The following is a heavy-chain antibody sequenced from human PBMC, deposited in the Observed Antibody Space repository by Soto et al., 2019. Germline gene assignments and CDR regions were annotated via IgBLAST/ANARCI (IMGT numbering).Heavy chain of an antibody. CDR3: ARGLECRGYCLDKPTWFAP. D-gene: IGHD2-15*01. J-gene: IGHJ5*02. CDR2: IIPIFGTP. CDR1: GGTFSTYT. V-gene: IGHV1-69*06. Sequence: QVQLVQSGAAVKKPGSSVKVSCKASGGTFSTYTFSWVRQAPGQGLEWMGRIIPIFGTPYYAQKFQGRVTITADKSTSTVYMELSSLRSDDTAVYFCARGLECRGYCLDKPTWFAPWGQGTLVTVSS.